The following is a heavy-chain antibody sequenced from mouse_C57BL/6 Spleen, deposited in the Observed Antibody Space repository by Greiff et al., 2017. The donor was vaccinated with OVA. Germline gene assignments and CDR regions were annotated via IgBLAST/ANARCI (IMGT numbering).Heavy chain of an antibody. CDR3: ARYRPVDNWGFDY. Sequence: EVKLMESGGGLVQPGGSLSLSCAASGFSFTDSYMSWVRQPPGTALEWLGFIRNKANGYTTEYSASVKGRFTISRDNSQSILYLQMNALRAEDSATYYCARYRPVDNWGFDYWGQGTTLTVSS. CDR2: IRNKANGYTT. D-gene: IGHD4-1*01. CDR1: GFSFTDSY. V-gene: IGHV7-3*01. J-gene: IGHJ2*01.